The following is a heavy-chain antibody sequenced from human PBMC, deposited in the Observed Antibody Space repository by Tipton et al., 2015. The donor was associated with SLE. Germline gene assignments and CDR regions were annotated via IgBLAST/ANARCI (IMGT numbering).Heavy chain of an antibody. CDR1: GYSISSDYY. CDR3: AREIRGIAAAGGFDY. CDR2: IYYSGST. V-gene: IGHV4-31*11. Sequence: TLSLTCAVSGYSISSDYYWGWIRQPPGKGLEWIGYIYYSGSTYYNPSLKSRVTISVDTSKNQFSLKLSSVTAADTAVYYCAREIRGIAAAGGFDYWGQGTLVTVSS. J-gene: IGHJ4*02. D-gene: IGHD6-13*01.